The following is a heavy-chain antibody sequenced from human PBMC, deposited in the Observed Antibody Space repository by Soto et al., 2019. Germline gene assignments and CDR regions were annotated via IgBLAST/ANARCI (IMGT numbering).Heavy chain of an antibody. CDR2: ISYDGSKQ. V-gene: IGHV3-30*18. CDR3: AKDDSGMDV. CDR1: GFAFINYD. J-gene: IGHJ6*02. Sequence: QARLVESGGGVVQPGRSLRLSCVASGFAFINYDVHWVRQAPGKGLEWVAVISYDGSKQYYAESVKGRFTISRDNSKNTLYLQMNSLRVEDTAVYYCAKDDSGMDVWGQGTTVSVSS.